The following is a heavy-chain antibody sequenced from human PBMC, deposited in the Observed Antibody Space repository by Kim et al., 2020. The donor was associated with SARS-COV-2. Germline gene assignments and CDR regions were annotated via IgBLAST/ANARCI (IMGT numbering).Heavy chain of an antibody. CDR1: GFTFSDYY. D-gene: IGHD2-15*01. V-gene: IGHV3-11*01. J-gene: IGHJ4*02. Sequence: GGSLRLSCAASGFTFSDYYMSWIRQAPGKGLEWVSDISSSGSTIHYADSVKGRFTISRDNAKNSLYLQMNSLRAEDTAVYYCARVLGYCSGGSCPLGYWGQGTLVTVSS. CDR2: ISSSGSTI. CDR3: ARVLGYCSGGSCPLGY.